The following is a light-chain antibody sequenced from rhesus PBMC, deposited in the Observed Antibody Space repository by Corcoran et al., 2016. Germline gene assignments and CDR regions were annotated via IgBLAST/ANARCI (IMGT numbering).Light chain of an antibody. V-gene: IGLV2-23*01. CDR1: SSDIGGYNY. CDR2: DVS. Sequence: QTALTQPPSVSGSPGQSVTISCTGTSSDIGGYNYVSWYQQHPGKAPKLMIYDVSKRPSGVSDRFSGSKAGNTASLTISGLQAGDEADYYCSSYAGSNSFVFGSGTKLTVL. J-gene: IGLJ6*01. CDR3: SSYAGSNSFV.